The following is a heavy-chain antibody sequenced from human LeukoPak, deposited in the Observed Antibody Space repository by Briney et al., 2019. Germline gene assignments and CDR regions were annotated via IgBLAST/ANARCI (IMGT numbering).Heavy chain of an antibody. CDR2: INAGNGNT. V-gene: IGHV1-3*01. CDR1: GYTFTSYA. CDR3: ARKITAKEWELNDAFDI. J-gene: IGHJ3*02. Sequence: ASVKVSCKASGYTFTSYAMHWVRQAPGQRLEWMGWINAGNGNTKYSQKFQGRVTITRDTSASTAYMELSSLRSEDTAVYYCARKITAKEWELNDAFDIWGQGTMVTVSS. D-gene: IGHD1-26*01.